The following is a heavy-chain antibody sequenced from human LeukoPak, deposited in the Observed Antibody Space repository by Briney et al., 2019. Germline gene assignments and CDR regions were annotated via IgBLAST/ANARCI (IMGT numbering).Heavy chain of an antibody. Sequence: SQTLSLTCAISGDSVSSNSATWTWIRQSPSRGLEWLGRTYYRSKWYNEYAESVKSRITINPDTSKNQFSLQLNSVTPEDTAVYYCARGSSSSSWYFDYWGQGTLVTVSS. CDR2: TYYRSKWYN. CDR1: GDSVSSNSAT. V-gene: IGHV6-1*01. D-gene: IGHD6-13*01. CDR3: ARGSSSSSWYFDY. J-gene: IGHJ4*02.